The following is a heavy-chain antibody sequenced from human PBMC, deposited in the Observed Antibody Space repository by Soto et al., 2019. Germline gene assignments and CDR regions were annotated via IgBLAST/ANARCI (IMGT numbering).Heavy chain of an antibody. CDR3: AKGNQYSGSYYSAAFDI. V-gene: IGHV3-23*01. D-gene: IGHD1-26*01. Sequence: GGSLRLSCAASGFTFSGYAMSWVRQAPGKGLEWVSAISGSGGSTYYADSVKGRFTISRDNSKNTLYLQMNSLRAEDTAVYYCAKGNQYSGSYYSAAFDIWGQGTMVTVSS. CDR1: GFTFSGYA. J-gene: IGHJ3*02. CDR2: ISGSGGST.